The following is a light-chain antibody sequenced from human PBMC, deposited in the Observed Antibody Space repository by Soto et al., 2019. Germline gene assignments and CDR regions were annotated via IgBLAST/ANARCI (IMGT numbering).Light chain of an antibody. J-gene: IGLJ3*02. CDR2: DVS. CDR3: ISYAGSSIWV. Sequence: QSVLTQPPSASGSPGQSVTFSCTGTRRAVGAYNYVSWYQQHPGKAPKLMIYDVSKRPSGVPDRFSGSKSGNTASLTVSGLQAEDEADYYCISYAGSSIWVFGGGTKLTVL. CDR1: RRAVGAYNY. V-gene: IGLV2-8*01.